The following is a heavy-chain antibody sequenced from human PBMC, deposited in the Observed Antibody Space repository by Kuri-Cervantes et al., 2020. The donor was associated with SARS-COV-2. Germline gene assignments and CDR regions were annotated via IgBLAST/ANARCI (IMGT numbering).Heavy chain of an antibody. CDR1: GGSISSGDYY. CDR2: IYYSGST. Sequence: GSLRLSCTVSGGSISSGDYYWSWIRQPPGKGLEWIGYIYYSGSTNYNPSLKSRVTISVDTSKNQFSLKLSSVTAADTAVYYCARVGGNCSGGSCYFSGFDYWGQGTLVTVSS. J-gene: IGHJ4*02. V-gene: IGHV4-61*08. CDR3: ARVGGNCSGGSCYFSGFDY. D-gene: IGHD2-15*01.